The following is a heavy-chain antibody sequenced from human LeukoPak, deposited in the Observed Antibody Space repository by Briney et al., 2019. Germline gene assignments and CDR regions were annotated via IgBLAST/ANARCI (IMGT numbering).Heavy chain of an antibody. Sequence: SETLSLTCAVYGGSFSGYYWSWIRQPPGKGLEWIGEINHSGSTNYNPSLKSRVTISVDTSKNQFSLKLSSVTAADTAVYYCARAVYDFWSGYYNDYFDYWGQGTLVTVSS. D-gene: IGHD3-3*01. J-gene: IGHJ4*02. CDR3: ARAVYDFWSGYYNDYFDY. CDR1: GGSFSGYY. V-gene: IGHV4-34*01. CDR2: INHSGST.